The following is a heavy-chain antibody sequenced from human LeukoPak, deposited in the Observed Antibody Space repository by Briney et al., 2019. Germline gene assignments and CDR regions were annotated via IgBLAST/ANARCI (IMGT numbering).Heavy chain of an antibody. V-gene: IGHV5-51*01. CDR3: ARHRRIAAAGTTSDPDY. CDR1: GYSFTSYW. Sequence: GESLKISCKGSGYSFTSYWIGWVRQMPGKGLEWMGIIYPGDSDTRYSPSFQGQVTISADKSISTAYLQWSSLKASDTAMYYCARHRRIAAAGTTSDPDYWGQGTLVTVSS. J-gene: IGHJ4*02. CDR2: IYPGDSDT. D-gene: IGHD6-13*01.